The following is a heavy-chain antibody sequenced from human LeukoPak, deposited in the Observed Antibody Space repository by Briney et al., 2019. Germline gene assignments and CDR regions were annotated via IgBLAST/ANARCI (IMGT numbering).Heavy chain of an antibody. Sequence: RGSLRLSCAAAGFTFSSSGMNWVRQAPGKGLEWVSYIGSSDTTVHYADSVEGRFTISRDNAKNSLYLQMNSLRAEDTAIYYCARLTVTTKDAFDIWGQGTMVIVSS. V-gene: IGHV3-48*03. CDR3: ARLTVTTKDAFDI. CDR1: GFTFSSSG. CDR2: IGSSDTTV. J-gene: IGHJ3*02. D-gene: IGHD4-17*01.